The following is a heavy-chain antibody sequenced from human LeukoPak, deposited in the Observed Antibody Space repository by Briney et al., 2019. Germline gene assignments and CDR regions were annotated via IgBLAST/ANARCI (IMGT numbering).Heavy chain of an antibody. CDR2: IYYSGST. D-gene: IGHD2-2*01. CDR3: ASLNRPNDPPTYIVVVPAAMARDV. J-gene: IGHJ6*04. Sequence: SETLSLTCTVSGGSISSSSYYWGWIRQPPGKGLEWIGSIYYSGSTYYNPSLKSRVTISVDTSKNQFSLKLSSVTAADTAVYYCASLNRPNDPPTYIVVVPAAMARDVWGKGTTVTVSS. V-gene: IGHV4-39*01. CDR1: GGSISSSSYY.